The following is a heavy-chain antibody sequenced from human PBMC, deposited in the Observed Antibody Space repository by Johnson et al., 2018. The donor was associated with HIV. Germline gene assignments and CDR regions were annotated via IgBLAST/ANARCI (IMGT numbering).Heavy chain of an antibody. J-gene: IGHJ3*02. V-gene: IGHV3-30-3*02. CDR2: ISYDGSNK. CDR1: GFTFSSYA. CDR3: AKRQGGGAFDI. D-gene: IGHD2-15*01. Sequence: QVQLVESGGGVVQPGRSLRLSCAASGFTFSSYAMHWVRQAPGKGLEWVAVISYDGSNKYYADSVKGRFTISRDNSKNMLYLQMNSLRAEDTAVYYCAKRQGGGAFDIWGQGTMVTVSS.